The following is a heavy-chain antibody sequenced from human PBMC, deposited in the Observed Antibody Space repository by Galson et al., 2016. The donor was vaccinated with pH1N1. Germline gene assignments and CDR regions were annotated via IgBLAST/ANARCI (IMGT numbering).Heavy chain of an antibody. Sequence: SETLSLTCAVSGDSITSGYYWGWIRQAPGRGLEWIGSSYDSGSTTYYKSSLKSRVAISVDTSRNQFSLRLSSMTAADTAVYYCAKMARTSGPDSEYYFDFWGQGMLVTVSS. CDR1: GDSITSGYY. CDR3: AKMARTSGPDSEYYFDF. D-gene: IGHD1-1*01. J-gene: IGHJ4*02. V-gene: IGHV4-38-2*01. CDR2: SYDSGSTT.